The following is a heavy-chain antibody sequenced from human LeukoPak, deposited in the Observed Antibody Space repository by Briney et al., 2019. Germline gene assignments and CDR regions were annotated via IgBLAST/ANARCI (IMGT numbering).Heavy chain of an antibody. V-gene: IGHV3-30*02. D-gene: IGHD2-2*01. CDR3: AKDPSIYEVVPAAPPDY. J-gene: IGHJ4*02. CDR2: IRYDGSNK. CDR1: GFTFSSYG. Sequence: PEGSLRLSCAASGFTFSSYGMHWVRQAPGKGLGWVAFIRYDGSNKYYADSVKGRFTISRDNSKNTLYLQMNSLRAEDTAVYYCAKDPSIYEVVPAAPPDYWGQGTLVTVSS.